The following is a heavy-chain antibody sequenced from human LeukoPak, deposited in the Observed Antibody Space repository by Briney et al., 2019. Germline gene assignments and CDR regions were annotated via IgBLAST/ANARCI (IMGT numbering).Heavy chain of an antibody. CDR3: ASQGYHDSSGYYYIRFDY. CDR2: IYYSGST. CDR1: GGSISSSSYY. Sequence: SETLSLTCTVSGGSISSSSYYWGWIRQPPGKGLEWIGSIYYSGSTYYNPSLKSRVTISVDTSKNQFSLKLSSVTAADTAVYYCASQGYHDSSGYYYIRFDYWGQGTLVTVSS. J-gene: IGHJ4*02. V-gene: IGHV4-39*01. D-gene: IGHD3-22*01.